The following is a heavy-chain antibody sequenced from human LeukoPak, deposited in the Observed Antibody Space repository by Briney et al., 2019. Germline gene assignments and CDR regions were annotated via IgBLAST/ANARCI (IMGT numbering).Heavy chain of an antibody. CDR2: IYYSGST. CDR1: GGSISSYY. J-gene: IGHJ4*02. V-gene: IGHV4-59*01. CDR3: ASRTMIVGSFDY. D-gene: IGHD3-22*01. Sequence: VKPSETLSLTCTVSGGSISSYYWSWIRQPLGKGLEWIGYIYYSGSTNYNPSLKSRVTISVDTSKNQFSLKLSSVTAADTAVYYCASRTMIVGSFDYWGQGTLVTVSS.